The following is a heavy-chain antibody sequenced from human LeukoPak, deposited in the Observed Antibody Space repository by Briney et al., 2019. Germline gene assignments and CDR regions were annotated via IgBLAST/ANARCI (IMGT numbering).Heavy chain of an antibody. V-gene: IGHV3-33*01. CDR1: GLTFSSYD. D-gene: IGHD4-17*01. Sequence: GGSLRLSCAASGLTFSSYDMHWVRQAPGKGLEWVAVIWYDGSNTYYADSVKGRFTISRDNSRNTLYLQMNSLRAADTAVYYRATFYGDYVDYWGQGTLVTVSS. J-gene: IGHJ4*02. CDR3: ATFYGDYVDY. CDR2: IWYDGSNT.